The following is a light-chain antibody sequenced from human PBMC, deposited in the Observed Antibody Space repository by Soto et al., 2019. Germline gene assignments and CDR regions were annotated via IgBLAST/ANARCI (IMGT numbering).Light chain of an antibody. J-gene: IGLJ1*01. CDR2: EVS. CDR1: SSDVGSYNR. CDR3: CSYAGTPYV. Sequence: QSALTQPPSVSGSPGQSVTISCTGTSSDVGSYNRVSWYQQPPGTAPKLMIYEVSNRPSGVPDRFSGSKSGNTASLTISGLQAEDEADYYCCSYAGTPYVFGTGTKVTVL. V-gene: IGLV2-18*02.